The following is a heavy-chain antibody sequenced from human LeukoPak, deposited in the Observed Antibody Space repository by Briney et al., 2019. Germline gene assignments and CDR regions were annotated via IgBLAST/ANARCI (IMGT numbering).Heavy chain of an antibody. CDR2: LKQDGSEK. V-gene: IGHV3-7*05. CDR3: ARDKSIPNLDAFDI. Sequence: GSLGLSCPASGFIFRRYWMTWVRQAPGKGLEWVANLKQDGSEKNYLDSVRGRFTISRDDARNPLYLQMDSLRVEDTAVYYCARDKSIPNLDAFDIWGQGTMVTVSS. CDR1: GFIFRRYW. J-gene: IGHJ3*02. D-gene: IGHD1-14*01.